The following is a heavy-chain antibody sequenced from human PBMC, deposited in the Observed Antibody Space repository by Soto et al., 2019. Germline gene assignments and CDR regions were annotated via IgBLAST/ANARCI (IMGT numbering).Heavy chain of an antibody. Sequence: QITLKESGPTLVKPTQTLTLTCTFSGFSLSTTGVGVSWIRQPPGKALEWLAVIYWDDDKRYSPFLQSRLTITKDTPKNQVGLTMTNMDPGDTATYYWAHTVAVSSSWFGPIYYWGQGTRVTVSS. V-gene: IGHV2-5*02. J-gene: IGHJ4*02. D-gene: IGHD6-13*01. CDR2: IYWDDDK. CDR3: AHTVAVSSSWFGPIYY. CDR1: GFSLSTTGVG.